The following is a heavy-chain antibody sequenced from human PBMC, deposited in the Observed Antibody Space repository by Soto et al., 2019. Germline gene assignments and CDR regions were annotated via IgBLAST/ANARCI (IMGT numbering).Heavy chain of an antibody. V-gene: IGHV4-30-2*01. CDR3: ARVPDR. CDR2: IYHSGST. J-gene: IGHJ5*02. Sequence: SETLSLTCTVSGGSITSSSYYWGWIRQPPGKGLEWIGYIYHSGSTYYNPSLKSRVTISVDRSKNQFSLKLSSVTAADTAVYYCARVPDRWGQGNLVTVSS. D-gene: IGHD2-2*01. CDR1: GGSITSSSYY.